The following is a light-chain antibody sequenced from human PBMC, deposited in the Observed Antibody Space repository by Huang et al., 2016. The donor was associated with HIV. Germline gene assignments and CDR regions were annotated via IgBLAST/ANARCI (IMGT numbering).Light chain of an antibody. CDR1: QSVLYSSNNKNY. CDR2: WAS. J-gene: IGKJ1*01. Sequence: DIVMTQSPDSLAVSLGERATIDCKSSQSVLYSSNNKNYLAWYQQKSGQSPKWRIYWASTRESGVPDRFSGSGSGTDFTLTISSLQAEDVAVYFCQQYYSIPWTFGQGTKVEVK. V-gene: IGKV4-1*01. CDR3: QQYYSIPWT.